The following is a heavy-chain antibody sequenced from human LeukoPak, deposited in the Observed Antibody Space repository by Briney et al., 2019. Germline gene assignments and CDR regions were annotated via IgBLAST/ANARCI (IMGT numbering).Heavy chain of an antibody. CDR1: GFTFSSYE. Sequence: GGSLRLSCTASGFTFSSYEMNWVRQAPGKGLEWVSYISSGGSTIYYADSVKGRFTISRDNAKNTLYLQMNSLRAEDTAVYYCARGGYCSSTSCYIDAFDIWGQGTMVTVSS. J-gene: IGHJ3*02. V-gene: IGHV3-48*03. D-gene: IGHD2-2*02. CDR3: ARGGYCSSTSCYIDAFDI. CDR2: ISSGGSTI.